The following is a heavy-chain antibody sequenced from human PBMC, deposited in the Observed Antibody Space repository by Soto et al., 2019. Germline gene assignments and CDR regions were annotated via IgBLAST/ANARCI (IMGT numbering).Heavy chain of an antibody. J-gene: IGHJ4*02. CDR2: ISYDGGLQ. D-gene: IGHD5-18*01. V-gene: IGHV3-30*03. CDR1: GFTFTSYG. Sequence: QAHLVESGGGVVQPGRSLRLSCAASGFTFTSYGMHWVRQAPGTRLEWVAVISYDGGLQHYADSVKGRFTISRDNSKNLVLLQMNSLRAEDTDVYYCVPDRGYGHASVPYSWGQGTLVSVSS. CDR3: VPDRGYGHASVPYS.